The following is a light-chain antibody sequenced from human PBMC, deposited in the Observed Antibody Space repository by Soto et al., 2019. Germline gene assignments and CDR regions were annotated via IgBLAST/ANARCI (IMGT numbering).Light chain of an antibody. J-gene: IGKJ2*01. Sequence: DIQMTQSPSSLSASVGDRVTITCQASQDISNYLNWYQQKPGKAPKLLIYDASNLETGVPSRFSGSGSGTDFTFTISSLQPEDIATYYCQQYANLPRYTFGQGTKLEIK. V-gene: IGKV1-33*01. CDR2: DAS. CDR3: QQYANLPRYT. CDR1: QDISNY.